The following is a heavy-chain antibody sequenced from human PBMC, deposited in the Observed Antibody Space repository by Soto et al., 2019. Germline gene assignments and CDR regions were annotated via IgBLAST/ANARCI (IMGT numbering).Heavy chain of an antibody. CDR3: ARSISP. CDR1: GGSISSGGYY. Sequence: QVQLQESGPGLVKPSQTLSLTCTVSGGSISSGGYYWSWTRQHPGKGLDPQHPGQGLEWIGYIYYRGFTYYNPSLKTRVTIPVDTSKNQFSLKLRSVTAADTAVYYCARSISPWGQGTLVTVSS. CDR2: IYYRGFT. J-gene: IGHJ5*02. V-gene: IGHV4-31*03. D-gene: IGHD3-3*01.